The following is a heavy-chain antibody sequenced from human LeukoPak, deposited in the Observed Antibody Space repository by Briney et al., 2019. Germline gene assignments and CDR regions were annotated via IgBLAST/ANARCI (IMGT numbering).Heavy chain of an antibody. CDR3: ARVGYGYGETFDY. V-gene: IGHV4-30-2*01. CDR1: GGSISSGGYH. Sequence: PSETLSLTCAVSGGSISSGGYHWSWLRQPPGKGLEWIGYTYHSGSTYYNPSLKSRVTISVNRSKNQFSLKLSSVTAADTAVYYCARVGYGYGETFDYWGQGTLVTVSS. CDR2: TYHSGST. J-gene: IGHJ4*02. D-gene: IGHD5-18*01.